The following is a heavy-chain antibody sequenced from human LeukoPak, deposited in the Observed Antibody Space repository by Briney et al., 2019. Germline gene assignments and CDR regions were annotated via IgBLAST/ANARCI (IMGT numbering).Heavy chain of an antibody. Sequence: GGSLRLSCAASGFTFSSYSMNWVRQAPGKGLEWVSSISSSSSYIYYADSVKGRFTISRDNAKNSLYLQMNSLRAEDTAVYYCARGTMIVVANFDYWGQGTLVTVSS. CDR2: ISSSSSYI. V-gene: IGHV3-21*01. D-gene: IGHD3-22*01. J-gene: IGHJ4*02. CDR3: ARGTMIVVANFDY. CDR1: GFTFSSYS.